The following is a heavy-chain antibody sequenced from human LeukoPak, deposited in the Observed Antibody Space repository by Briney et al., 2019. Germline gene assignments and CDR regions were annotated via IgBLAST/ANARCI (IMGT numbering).Heavy chain of an antibody. CDR2: INHSGST. CDR3: ASLYYYDSSGSQLFDY. Sequence: SETLSLTCAVYGGSFSGYYWSWIRQPPGKGLEWIGEINHSGSTNYNPSLKGRVTMSVDTSKNQFSLKLSSVTAADTAVYYCASLYYYDSSGSQLFDYWGQGTLVTVSS. V-gene: IGHV4-34*01. D-gene: IGHD3-22*01. CDR1: GGSFSGYY. J-gene: IGHJ4*02.